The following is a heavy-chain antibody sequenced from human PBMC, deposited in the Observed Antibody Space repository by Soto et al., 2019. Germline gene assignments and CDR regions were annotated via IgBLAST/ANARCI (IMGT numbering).Heavy chain of an antibody. CDR1: GGPFNSHT. CDR2: IIPALGTT. Sequence: ASVKVSCKAFGGPFNSHTFSWVRQAPGQGLEWMGRIIPALGTTTYAQKFQGRVTITADESVTTVYMELNSLRTEDTAVYYCARPDFGDYWYFDLWGRGTLVTVSS. J-gene: IGHJ2*01. D-gene: IGHD4-17*01. V-gene: IGHV1-69*08. CDR3: ARPDFGDYWYFDL.